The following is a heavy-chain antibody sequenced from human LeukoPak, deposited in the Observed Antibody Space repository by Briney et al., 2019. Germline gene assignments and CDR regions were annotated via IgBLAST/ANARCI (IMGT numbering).Heavy chain of an antibody. J-gene: IGHJ4*02. CDR2: IRSKTYGGTT. CDR1: GFTFGDYA. CDR3: TRDRGFVVVTATYDY. V-gene: IGHV3-49*03. Sequence: GRSLRLSCTASGFTFGDYAMSWFRQAPGKGLEWIGFIRSKTYGGTTEYAASVKGRFTISRDDSKSIAYLQMDSLKTEDTAVYYCTRDRGFVVVTATYDYWGQGTLVTVSS. D-gene: IGHD2-21*02.